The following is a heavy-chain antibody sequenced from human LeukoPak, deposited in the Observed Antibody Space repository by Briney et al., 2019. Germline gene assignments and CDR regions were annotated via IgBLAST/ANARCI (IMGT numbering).Heavy chain of an antibody. CDR2: IRSDGGIK. D-gene: IGHD2-2*01. CDR1: GFTFDNYG. Sequence: GGSLRLSCAASGFTFDNYGMHWVRQAPGKGLEWVAFIRSDGGIKYYADSVKGRFTISRDNSKNTLYLQVNSLRAEDTAVYFCAKDVPAAYFDYWGQGTLVTVSS. CDR3: AKDVPAAYFDY. V-gene: IGHV3-30*02. J-gene: IGHJ4*02.